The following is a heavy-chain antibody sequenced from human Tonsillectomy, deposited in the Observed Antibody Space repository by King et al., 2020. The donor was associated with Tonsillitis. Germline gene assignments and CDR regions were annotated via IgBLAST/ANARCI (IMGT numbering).Heavy chain of an antibody. D-gene: IGHD4-17*01. V-gene: IGHV3-15*01. CDR1: GFTFSNAW. CDR2: IKRKTDGGTT. J-gene: IGHJ3*02. CDR3: PVTNRAVDI. Sequence: VQLVESGGGLVKPGGSLRLSCAASGFTFSNAWMNWVRQAPGKGLEWVGRIKRKTDGGTTDYAAPVKGRFTISRDESKHTLYLQMNSLKTEDTAVYYCPVTNRAVDIWGQGTMVPVSS.